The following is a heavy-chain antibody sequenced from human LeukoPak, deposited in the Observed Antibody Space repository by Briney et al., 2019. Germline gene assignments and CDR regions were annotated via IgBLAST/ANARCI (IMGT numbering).Heavy chain of an antibody. CDR1: GFTFSNAW. J-gene: IGHJ4*02. D-gene: IGHD3-10*01. V-gene: IGHV3-15*01. Sequence: GGSLTLSCAASGFTFSNAWMSWVRQAPGKGLEWVGRIKSKTDGGTTDYAAPVKGRFTISRDDSKNTLYLQMNSLKTEDTAVYYCTTELLWFGELPDYWGQGTLVTVSS. CDR3: TTELLWFGELPDY. CDR2: IKSKTDGGTT.